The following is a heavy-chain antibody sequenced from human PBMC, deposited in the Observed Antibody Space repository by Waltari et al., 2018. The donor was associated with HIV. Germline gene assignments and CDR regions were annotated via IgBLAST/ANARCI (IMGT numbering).Heavy chain of an antibody. V-gene: IGHV3-7*01. CDR2: IKQDGSEK. CDR1: GFTFSSYW. J-gene: IGHJ4*02. Sequence: EVQLVESGGGLVQPGGSLRLSCAASGFTFSSYWMSWVRQAPGKGLEWVANIKQDGSEKYYVDSVKGRFTISRDNAKNSLYLQMNSLRAEDTAVYYCARVRTGRWLRLSQYYFDYWGQGTLVTVSS. CDR3: ARVRTGRWLRLSQYYFDY. D-gene: IGHD5-12*01.